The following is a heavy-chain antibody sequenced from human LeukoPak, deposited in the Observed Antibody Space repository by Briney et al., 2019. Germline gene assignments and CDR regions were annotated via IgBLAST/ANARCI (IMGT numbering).Heavy chain of an antibody. Sequence: KSGGSLRLSCAASGFTFTSHGMHWVRQAPGKGLEWVAHIRYDGSNKYYADSVKGRFTISRDDSKKMLYLQMNSLKTDDTAVYYCVVWLEGACYWGQGTLISVS. CDR1: GFTFTSHG. CDR3: VVWLEGACY. J-gene: IGHJ4*02. D-gene: IGHD3-9*01. CDR2: IRYDGSNK. V-gene: IGHV3-30*02.